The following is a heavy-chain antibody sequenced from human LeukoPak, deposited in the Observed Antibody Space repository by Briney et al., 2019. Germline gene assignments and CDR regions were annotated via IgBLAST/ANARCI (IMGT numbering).Heavy chain of an antibody. D-gene: IGHD4-11*01. Sequence: SETLSLTCTVSGGSISNYYWTWIRQSPGKGLEWIANIYYGGNTRYNPSLKSRVTISVDTSKNQFSLKLSSVTAADTAVYYCARETVTTFFDYWGQGTLVTVSS. CDR3: ARETVTTFFDY. J-gene: IGHJ4*02. V-gene: IGHV4-59*01. CDR2: IYYGGNT. CDR1: GGSISNYY.